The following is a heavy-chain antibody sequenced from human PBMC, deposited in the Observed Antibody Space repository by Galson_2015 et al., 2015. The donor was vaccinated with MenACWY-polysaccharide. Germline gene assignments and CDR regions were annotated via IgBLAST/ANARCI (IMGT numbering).Heavy chain of an antibody. CDR3: AKDRILLWFGESNWFDP. CDR2: ITYDGSNK. Sequence: SLRLSCAASGFTFSSYGMHWVRQAPGKGLEWVAVITYDGSNKYYADSVKGRFTISRDNSKNTLYLQMNSLRAEDTAVYYCAKDRILLWFGESNWFDPWGQGTLVTVSS. D-gene: IGHD3-10*01. V-gene: IGHV3-30*18. J-gene: IGHJ5*02. CDR1: GFTFSSYG.